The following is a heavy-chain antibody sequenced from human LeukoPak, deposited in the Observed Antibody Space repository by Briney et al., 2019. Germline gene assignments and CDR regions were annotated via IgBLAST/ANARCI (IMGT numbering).Heavy chain of an antibody. V-gene: IGHV4-4*07. CDR2: IYTSGST. Sequence: SETLSLTCTVSGGSISSYYWSWIRQPAGKGLEWIGRIYTSGSTNYNPSLKSRVTMSVDTSKNQFSLKLSSVTAADTAVYYCARDMGYDSSGYYSYDAFDIWGQGAMVTVSP. J-gene: IGHJ3*02. CDR1: GGSISSYY. D-gene: IGHD3-22*01. CDR3: ARDMGYDSSGYYSYDAFDI.